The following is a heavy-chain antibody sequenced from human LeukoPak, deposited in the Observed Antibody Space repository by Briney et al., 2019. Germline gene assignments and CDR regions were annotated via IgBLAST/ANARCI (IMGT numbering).Heavy chain of an antibody. V-gene: IGHV3-30*02. CDR3: AKDGGSGWYFDAFDI. Sequence: GGSLRLSCAASGFTFSSYGMHWVRQAPGKGLEWVAFIRCDGSNKYYADSVKGRFTISRDNSKNTLYLQMNSLRAEDTAVYYCAKDGGSGWYFDAFDIWGQGTTVTVSS. CDR1: GFTFSSYG. J-gene: IGHJ3*02. D-gene: IGHD6-19*01. CDR2: IRCDGSNK.